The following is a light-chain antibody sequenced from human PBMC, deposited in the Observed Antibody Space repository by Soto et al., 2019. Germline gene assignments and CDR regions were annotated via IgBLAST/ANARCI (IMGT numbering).Light chain of an antibody. CDR2: AAS. J-gene: IGKJ1*01. CDR3: QQYDGWPRT. V-gene: IGKV1-39*01. CDR1: QSISSY. Sequence: DIQMTQSPSSLSASVVDRVTITCRASQSISSYLNWYQQKPGKAPKVLIYAASNLQSGVPSRFSGSGSGTEFTLTISSLQSEDFAVYYCQQYDGWPRTFGQGTKVDIK.